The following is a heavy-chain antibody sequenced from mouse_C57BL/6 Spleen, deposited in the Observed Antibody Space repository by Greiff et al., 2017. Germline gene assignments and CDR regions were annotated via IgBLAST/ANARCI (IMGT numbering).Heavy chain of an antibody. V-gene: IGHV1-22*01. CDR1: GYTFTDYN. Sequence: DVKLQESGPELVKPGASVKMSCKASGYTFTDYNMHWVKQSHGKSLEWIGYINPNNGGTSYNQKFKGKATLTVNKSSSTAYMELRSLTSEDSAVYYCASLNLYYSKGDYWGQGTTLTVSS. CDR3: ASLNLYYSKGDY. J-gene: IGHJ2*01. D-gene: IGHD2-5*01. CDR2: INPNNGGT.